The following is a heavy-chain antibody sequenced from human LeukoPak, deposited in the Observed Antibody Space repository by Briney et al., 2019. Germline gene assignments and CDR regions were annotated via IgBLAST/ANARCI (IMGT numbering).Heavy chain of an antibody. D-gene: IGHD1-26*01. V-gene: IGHV3-23*01. CDR1: GFTLSTYS. Sequence: GGSLRLSCAVSGFTLSTYSMTWVRQPPGSGMGWVSSISGSGTTTFYADSVRGRFTIARENSKNTLYLQMNSLRAEDTAVYYCAKDLGNHIVGATWDYWGQGTLVTVSS. CDR2: ISGSGTTT. CDR3: AKDLGNHIVGATWDY. J-gene: IGHJ4*02.